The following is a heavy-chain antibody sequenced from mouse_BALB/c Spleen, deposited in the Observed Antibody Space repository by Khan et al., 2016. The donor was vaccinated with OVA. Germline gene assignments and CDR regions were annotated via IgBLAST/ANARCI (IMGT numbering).Heavy chain of an antibody. Sequence: VQLQESGAELARPGASVKMSCKASGYTITSYTIHWIKKRPGQGLEWIGYINPSNDYTNYNQKFKDKATLTTDKSSTTAYLRLSSLTSDDSAVYNCVRDGAYHRNDGWFAYWGQGTLVTVSA. D-gene: IGHD2-14*01. CDR3: VRDGAYHRNDGWFAY. CDR1: GYTITSYT. J-gene: IGHJ3*01. CDR2: INPSNDYT. V-gene: IGHV1-4*01.